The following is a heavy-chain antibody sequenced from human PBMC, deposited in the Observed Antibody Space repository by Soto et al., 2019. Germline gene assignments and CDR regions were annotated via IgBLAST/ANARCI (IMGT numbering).Heavy chain of an antibody. CDR2: IYHSGST. Sequence: QLQLQEFGSGLVKPSQTLSLTCAVSGGSISSAGYSWSWIRQPPGKGLEWIGYIYHSGSTYYNPSLKSRVTISVDRSKNQFSLKLSSVTAADTAVYYCARVPGPWGQGTLVTVSS. J-gene: IGHJ5*02. CDR1: GGSISSAGYS. CDR3: ARVPGP. V-gene: IGHV4-30-2*01.